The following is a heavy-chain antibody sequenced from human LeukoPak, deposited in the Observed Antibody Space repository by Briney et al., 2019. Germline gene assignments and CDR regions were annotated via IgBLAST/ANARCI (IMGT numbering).Heavy chain of an antibody. V-gene: IGHV3-30*18. CDR3: VKRWTGTTIGQQDY. CDR2: ISYDGSNK. Sequence: GGSLRLSCVASGFTFSSYGMHWVRQAPGEGLEWVAVISYDGSNKYYADSVKGRFTISRDNSKNTLYLQMNSLRAEDMAVYYCVKRWTGTTIGQQDYWGQGTLVTVSS. CDR1: GFTFSSYG. J-gene: IGHJ4*02. D-gene: IGHD1-1*01.